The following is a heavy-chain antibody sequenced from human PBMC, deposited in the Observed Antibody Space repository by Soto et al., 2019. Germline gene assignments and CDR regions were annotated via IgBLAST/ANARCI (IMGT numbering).Heavy chain of an antibody. D-gene: IGHD6-13*01. CDR1: GFTFSSYV. CDR3: AKGSTNSRPYYFDY. V-gene: IGHV3-23*01. Sequence: GGSLRLSCAASGFTFSSYVMSWVRQAPGKGLEWVSAITGGSGDTYHADSVKGRFTISRDNTKSTLYLQMNSLRAEDTAVYYCAKGSTNSRPYYFDYWGRGALVTVSS. CDR2: ITGGSGDT. J-gene: IGHJ4*02.